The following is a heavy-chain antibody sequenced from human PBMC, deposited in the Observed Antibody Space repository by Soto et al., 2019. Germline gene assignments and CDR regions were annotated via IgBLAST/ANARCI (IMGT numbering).Heavy chain of an antibody. CDR2: IKHSGSS. CDR3: ARGGSSDWQVALDI. CDR1: AGSFSHYY. Sequence: QVQPQPWGAGLLKPSETLSLTCAVYAGSFSHYYWNWIRQSPGKGLEWIGKIKHSGSSNYNPSLRSRVSISVDLSKNQFSLRLPSVTAADTAVYYCARGGSSDWQVALDIWGQGTMVTVSS. V-gene: IGHV4-34*01. D-gene: IGHD6-19*01. J-gene: IGHJ3*02.